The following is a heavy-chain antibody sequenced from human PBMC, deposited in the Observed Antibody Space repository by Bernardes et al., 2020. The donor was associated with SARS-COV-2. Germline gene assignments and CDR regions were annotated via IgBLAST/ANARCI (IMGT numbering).Heavy chain of an antibody. CDR3: ASTSTVTYPSGMDV. CDR1: GGSISSYY. V-gene: IGHV4-59*01. CDR2: IYYSGST. Sequence: LSLTCTVSGGSISSYYWSWIRQPPGKGLEWIGYIYYSGSTNYNPSLKSRVTISVDTSKNQFSLKLSSVTAADTAVYYCASTSTVTYPSGMDVWGQGTTVTVSS. J-gene: IGHJ6*02. D-gene: IGHD4-17*01.